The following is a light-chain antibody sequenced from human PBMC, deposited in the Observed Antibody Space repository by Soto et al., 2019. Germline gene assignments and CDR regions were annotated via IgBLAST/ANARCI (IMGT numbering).Light chain of an antibody. V-gene: IGKV1-9*01. CDR1: QGISSY. Sequence: DIQLTQSPSFLSASVGVGVPTXSRASQGISSYLAWFQQKPGRAPNLLIYGASTLQSGVPSRFSGSGSGTDFTLTISNLQPEDFTTYYCQQLNAYPLTFGQGTRLEIK. CDR3: QQLNAYPLT. CDR2: GAS. J-gene: IGKJ5*01.